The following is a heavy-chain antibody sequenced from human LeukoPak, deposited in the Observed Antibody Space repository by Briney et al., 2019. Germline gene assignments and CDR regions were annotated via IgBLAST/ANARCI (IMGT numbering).Heavy chain of an antibody. CDR2: ISGSGGTST. CDR1: GFIFNSHA. CDR3: ANSAAVGTFY. Sequence: SGGSLRLSCAASGFIFNSHAMNWVRQAPGKGLEWVSVISGSGGTSTYYADSVRGRFTISRDNSKNTLYLQMNSLRAEDTAVYYCANSAAVGTFYWGQGTLVTVSS. D-gene: IGHD6-13*01. V-gene: IGHV3-23*01. J-gene: IGHJ4*02.